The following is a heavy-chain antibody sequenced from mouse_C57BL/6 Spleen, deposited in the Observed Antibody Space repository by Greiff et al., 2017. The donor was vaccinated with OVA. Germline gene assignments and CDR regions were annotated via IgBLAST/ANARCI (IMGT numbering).Heavy chain of an antibody. V-gene: IGHV5-9-1*02. Sequence: DVHLVESGEGLVKPGGSLKLSCAASGFTFSSYAMSWVRQTPEKRLEWVAYISSGGDYIYYADTVKGRFTISRDNARNTLYLQMSSLKSEDTAMYYCTRDGYGTDWYFDVWGTGTTVTVSS. CDR2: ISSGGDYI. CDR3: TRDGYGTDWYFDV. CDR1: GFTFSSYA. J-gene: IGHJ1*03. D-gene: IGHD1-1*01.